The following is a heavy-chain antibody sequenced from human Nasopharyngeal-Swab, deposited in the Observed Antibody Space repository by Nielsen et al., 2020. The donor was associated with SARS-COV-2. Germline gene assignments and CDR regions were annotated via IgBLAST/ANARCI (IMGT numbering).Heavy chain of an antibody. CDR3: AKTNSGSYYYGMDV. Sequence: GESLKISCAASGFTFSSYWMSWVRQAPGKGLEWVANIKQDGSNKYYADSVKGRFTISRDNSKNTLYLQMNSLRAEDTAVYYCAKTNSGSYYYGMDVWGQGTTVTVSS. CDR2: IKQDGSNK. J-gene: IGHJ6*02. D-gene: IGHD1-26*01. V-gene: IGHV3-7*01. CDR1: GFTFSSYW.